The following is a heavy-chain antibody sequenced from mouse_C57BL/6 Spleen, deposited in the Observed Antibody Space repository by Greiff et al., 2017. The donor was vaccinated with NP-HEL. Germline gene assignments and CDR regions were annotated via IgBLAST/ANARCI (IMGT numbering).Heavy chain of an antibody. CDR3: VRLPPYYAMDY. CDR1: GFSFNTYA. CDR2: IRSKSNNYAT. V-gene: IGHV10-1*01. Sequence: EVQLVESGGGLVQPKGSLKLSCAASGFSFNTYAMNWVRQAPGKGLEWVARIRSKSNNYATYYADSVKDRFTISRDDSESMLYLQMNNLKTEDTAMYYCVRLPPYYAMDYWGQGTSVTVSS. J-gene: IGHJ4*01.